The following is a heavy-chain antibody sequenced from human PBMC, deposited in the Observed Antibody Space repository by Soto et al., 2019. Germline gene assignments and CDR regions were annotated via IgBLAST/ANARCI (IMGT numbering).Heavy chain of an antibody. CDR1: GGSFSGYY. CDR3: ARGNGWFGELYNWFDP. V-gene: IGHV4-34*01. J-gene: IGHJ5*02. CDR2: INHSGST. D-gene: IGHD3-10*01. Sequence: SETLSLTCAVYGGSFSGYYWSWIRQPPGKGLEWIGEINHSGSTNYNPSLKSRVTISVDTSKNQFSLKLSSVTAADTAVYYCARGNGWFGELYNWFDPWGQGTVVTVSS.